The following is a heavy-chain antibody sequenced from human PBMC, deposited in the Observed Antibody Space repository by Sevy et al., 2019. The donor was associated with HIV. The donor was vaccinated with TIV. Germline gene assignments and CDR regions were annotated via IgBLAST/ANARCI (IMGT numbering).Heavy chain of an antibody. J-gene: IGHJ4*02. CDR3: ATASGTY. V-gene: IGHV3-15*01. Sequence: GGSLRLSCATSGFTFNHAWMSWVRQAPGKGLEWVGRIRSKPDGGTTDFAAPVKGRFTMSRDDSKYTLYLQMNSLKSEDTAVYYCATASGTYWGQGTLVTVSS. CDR1: GFTFNHAW. CDR2: IRSKPDGGTT. D-gene: IGHD1-1*01.